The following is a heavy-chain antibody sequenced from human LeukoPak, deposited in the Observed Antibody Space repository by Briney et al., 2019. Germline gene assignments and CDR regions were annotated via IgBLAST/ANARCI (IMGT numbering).Heavy chain of an antibody. D-gene: IGHD3-10*01. Sequence: PGGSLRLSCAASGFTFSSYSMNWVRQAPGKGLEWVAVISYDGSNKYYADSVKGRFTISRDNSKNTLYLQMNSLRAEDTAVYYCAKDLSPYGSGSKTYDFWGQGTLVAVSS. CDR1: GFTFSSYS. CDR2: ISYDGSNK. V-gene: IGHV3-30*18. J-gene: IGHJ4*02. CDR3: AKDLSPYGSGSKTYDF.